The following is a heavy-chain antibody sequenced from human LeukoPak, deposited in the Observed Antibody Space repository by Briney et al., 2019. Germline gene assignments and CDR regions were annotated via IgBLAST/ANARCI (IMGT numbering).Heavy chain of an antibody. D-gene: IGHD5-18*01. Sequence: PGGSLRLSCAASGFTFSSYSMNWVRQAPGKGLEWVSSISSSSSYIYYADSEKGRFTISRDNAKNSLYLQMNSLRAEDTAVYYCARDSDSDTAMVHYYYGMDVWGQGTTVTVSS. CDR3: ARDSDSDTAMVHYYYGMDV. CDR2: ISSSSSYI. J-gene: IGHJ6*02. V-gene: IGHV3-21*01. CDR1: GFTFSSYS.